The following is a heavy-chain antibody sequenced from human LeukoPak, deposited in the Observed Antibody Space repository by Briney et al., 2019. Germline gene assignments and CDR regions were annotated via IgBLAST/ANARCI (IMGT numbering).Heavy chain of an antibody. CDR3: ARSDYSNYGRGAYYFDY. V-gene: IGHV4-59*01. J-gene: IGHJ4*02. Sequence: SETLSLTCTVSGGSISSYYWSWIRQPPGKGLEWIGYIYYSGSTNYNPSLKSRVTISVDTSKNQFSLKLSSVTAADTAVYYRARSDYSNYGRGAYYFDYWGQGTLVTVSS. D-gene: IGHD4-11*01. CDR2: IYYSGST. CDR1: GGSISSYY.